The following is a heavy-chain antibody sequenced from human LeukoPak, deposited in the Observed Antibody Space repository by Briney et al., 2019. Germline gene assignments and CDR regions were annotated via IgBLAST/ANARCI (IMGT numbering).Heavy chain of an antibody. J-gene: IGHJ4*02. CDR2: IYYSGST. CDR3: ARSDYGDYVPLDY. CDR1: GGSISSYY. V-gene: IGHV4-59*01. Sequence: SETLSLTCTVSGGSISSYYWSWIRPPPGKGLEWIGYIYYSGSTNYNPSLKSRVTISVDTSKNQFSLKLSSVTAADTAVYYCARSDYGDYVPLDYWGQGTLVTVSS. D-gene: IGHD4-17*01.